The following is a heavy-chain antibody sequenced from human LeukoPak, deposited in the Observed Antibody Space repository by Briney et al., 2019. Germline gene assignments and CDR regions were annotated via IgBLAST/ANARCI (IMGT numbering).Heavy chain of an antibody. Sequence: GGSLRLSCAAAGFTFSSYWMHWVRQAPGKGPVWVLRVDVHGEGPAYAVSVKGRFTISRDNTKNTLSLQMSSVRAEDTELCYCARSSYDSTTFYYRLDLWGQGTLVTVSS. CDR1: GFTFSSYW. V-gene: IGHV3-74*01. J-gene: IGHJ5*02. D-gene: IGHD2/OR15-2a*01. CDR3: ARSSYDSTTFYYRLDL. CDR2: VDVHGEGP.